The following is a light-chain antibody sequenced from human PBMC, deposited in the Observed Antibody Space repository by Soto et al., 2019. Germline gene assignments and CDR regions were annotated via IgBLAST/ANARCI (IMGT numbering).Light chain of an antibody. V-gene: IGKV3-20*01. Sequence: EIVLTQSPGTLSLSPGERATLSCRASQSISSTFLAWYQHKPGQAPRVLIYGASRRATDIPDRFSGSGSGTDFTLTINRLESEDFAVYYCQQYESSWTFGQGTKVE. CDR1: QSISSTF. CDR3: QQYESSWT. J-gene: IGKJ1*01. CDR2: GAS.